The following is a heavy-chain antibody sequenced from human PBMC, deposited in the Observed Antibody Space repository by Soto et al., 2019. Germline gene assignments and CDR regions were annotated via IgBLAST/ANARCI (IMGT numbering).Heavy chain of an antibody. V-gene: IGHV5-51*01. CDR2: IYPGDSDT. CDR3: ARHIEDPNYYYYYGMDV. J-gene: IGHJ6*02. Sequence: GESLKISCKGSGYSFTSYWIGWVRQMPGKGLEWMGIIYPGDSDTRYSPSFQGQVTISADKSISTAYLQWSSLKASDTAMYYCARHIEDPNYYYYYGMDVWGQGTTVTVSS. CDR1: GYSFTSYW.